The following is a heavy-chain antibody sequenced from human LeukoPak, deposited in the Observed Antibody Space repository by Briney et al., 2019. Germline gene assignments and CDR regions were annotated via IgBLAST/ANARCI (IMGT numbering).Heavy chain of an antibody. J-gene: IGHJ4*02. V-gene: IGHV1-8*03. D-gene: IGHD6-19*01. CDR2: MNPNSGNT. CDR3: ARDRSSGWPGTFDY. Sequence: ASVKVSCKASGYTFTSYDINWVRQATGQGLEWMGWMNPNSGNTGYAQKFQGRVTITRNTSISTAYMELSSLRSEDTAVYYCARDRSSGWPGTFDYWGQGTLVTVSS. CDR1: GYTFTSYD.